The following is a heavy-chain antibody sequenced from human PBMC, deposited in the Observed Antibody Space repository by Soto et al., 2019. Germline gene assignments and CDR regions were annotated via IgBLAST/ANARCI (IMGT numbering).Heavy chain of an antibody. CDR1: GGSISSSSYY. D-gene: IGHD3-9*01. V-gene: IGHV4-39*02. Sequence: SETLSLTCTVSGGSISSSSYYWGWIRQPPGKGLEWIGSIYYSGSTYYNPSLKSRVTISVDTSKNQFSLKLSSVTAADTAVYYCARDGRERVYYDLLTGYNELFDYWGQGTLVTVSS. J-gene: IGHJ4*02. CDR3: ARDGRERVYYDLLTGYNELFDY. CDR2: IYYSGST.